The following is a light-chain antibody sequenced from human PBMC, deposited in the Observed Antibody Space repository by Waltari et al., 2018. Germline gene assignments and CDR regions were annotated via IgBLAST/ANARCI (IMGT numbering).Light chain of an antibody. J-gene: IGKJ4*01. CDR1: QDIGNY. Sequence: DIQMPQSPSSLPASVGDRVTITCQASQDIGNYLNWYQQKPGRAPKLLIYDAANLETGVPSRFSGSGSGTDFTFTITSLQPEDFAIYFCQQDDTLSLSFGGGTKLEIK. V-gene: IGKV1-33*01. CDR3: QQDDTLSLS. CDR2: DAA.